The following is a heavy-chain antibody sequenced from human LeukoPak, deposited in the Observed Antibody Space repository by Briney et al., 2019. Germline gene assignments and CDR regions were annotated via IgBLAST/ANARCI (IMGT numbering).Heavy chain of an antibody. CDR1: GLNFSNFA. J-gene: IGHJ4*02. D-gene: IGHD3-16*01. CDR3: ARASWVSSTDAVR. Sequence: GGSLRLSCAAPGLNFSNFARSWVRQGPARGEERVLSIRANGETFYADSVKGRFTLSSDSSRNTVYLQLNNLRVEDTARYYCARASWVSSTDAVRWGQGTLVTVSS. V-gene: IGHV3-23*01. CDR2: IRANGET.